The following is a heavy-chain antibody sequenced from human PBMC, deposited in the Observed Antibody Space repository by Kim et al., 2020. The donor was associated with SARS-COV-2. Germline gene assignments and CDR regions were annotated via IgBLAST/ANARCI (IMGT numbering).Heavy chain of an antibody. V-gene: IGHV1-46*01. CDR3: ARAPGIAVAGTSVFRFDY. D-gene: IGHD6-19*01. J-gene: IGHJ4*02. Sequence: QGRVTMTRDTSTSTVYMELSSLRSEDTAVYYCARAPGIAVAGTSVFRFDYWGQGTLVTVSS.